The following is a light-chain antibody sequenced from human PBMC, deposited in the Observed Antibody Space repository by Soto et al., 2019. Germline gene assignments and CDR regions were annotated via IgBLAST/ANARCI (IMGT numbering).Light chain of an antibody. V-gene: IGKV1-5*03. CDR2: DGS. CDR1: QSINTW. J-gene: IGKJ1*01. Sequence: DIQMTQSPSTLSASVGDRIIITCRASQSINTWLAWYQQKPGEAPKLLIYDGSTLARGVPSRFSGSGSETEFTLTISRLQPDDFATFYCQQSKTYSRTFGQGTKVEV. CDR3: QQSKTYSRT.